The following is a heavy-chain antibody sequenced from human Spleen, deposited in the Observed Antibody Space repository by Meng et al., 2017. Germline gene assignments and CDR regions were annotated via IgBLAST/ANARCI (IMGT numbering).Heavy chain of an antibody. V-gene: IGHV1-3*01. CDR1: GYSFTDFS. J-gene: IGHJ4*02. D-gene: IGHD3-16*01. CDR3: ARDVFVGQWSLAY. Sequence: QVQLVQSGAEVKKPGASVKVSCKSSGYSFTDFSRHWVRQAPGQRLEWLGWINAGNGNTKYSQKFQGRVAISRDTSASTAYMELSSLRSEDTALYFCARDVFVGQWSLAYWGQGTLVTVSS. CDR2: INAGNGNT.